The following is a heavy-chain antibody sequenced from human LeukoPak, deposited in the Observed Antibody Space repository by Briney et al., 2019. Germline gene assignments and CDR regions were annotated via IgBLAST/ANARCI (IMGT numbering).Heavy chain of an antibody. V-gene: IGHV4-34*01. D-gene: IGHD2-2*01. CDR1: GGSFSGYY. J-gene: IGHJ3*02. CDR2: INHSGST. CDR3: ARVRWVVPAARGAFDI. Sequence: SETLSLTCAVYGGSFSGYYWSWIRQPPGKGLEWIGEINHSGSTNYNPSLKSRVTISVDTSKNLFSLKLSSVTAADTAVYYCARVRWVVPAARGAFDIWGQGTMVTVSS.